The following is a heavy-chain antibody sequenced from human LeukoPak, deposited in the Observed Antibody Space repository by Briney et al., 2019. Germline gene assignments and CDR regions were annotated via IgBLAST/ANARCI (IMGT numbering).Heavy chain of an antibody. D-gene: IGHD3-22*01. CDR2: IYTSGST. CDR1: GGSISSYY. J-gene: IGHJ4*02. Sequence: SETLSLTCTVSGGSISSYYWSWIRQPAGKGREWIGRIYTSGSTNYNPSLKSRVTMSVDTSKNQFSLKLSSVTAADTAVYYCARVNHYYDSSGYYSHFDYWGQGTLVTVSS. V-gene: IGHV4-4*07. CDR3: ARVNHYYDSSGYYSHFDY.